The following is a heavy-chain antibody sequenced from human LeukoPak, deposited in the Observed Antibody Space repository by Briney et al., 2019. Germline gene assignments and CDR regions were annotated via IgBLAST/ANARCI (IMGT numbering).Heavy chain of an antibody. D-gene: IGHD1-1*01. CDR3: ARECISLSLTTRGFVFDL. CDR2: IKQDGSGK. J-gene: IGHJ3*01. V-gene: IGHV3-7*01. Sequence: GGSLRLSCAASGFTFSSHWMSWVRQAPGKGLEWLANIKQDGSGKNYVDSVKGRFTISRDNAKNSLSLQMNSLSDEGTAVYYCARECISLSLTTRGFVFDLWGQGTKVTVSS. CDR1: GFTFSSHW.